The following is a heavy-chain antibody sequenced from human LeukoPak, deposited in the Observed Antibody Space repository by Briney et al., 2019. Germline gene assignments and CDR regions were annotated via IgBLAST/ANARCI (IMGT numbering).Heavy chain of an antibody. D-gene: IGHD3-10*01. CDR3: ARLILLWFGEFYYNPIDY. CDR2: IYYSGST. J-gene: IGHJ4*02. Sequence: SETLSLTCTVSGGSISSSSYYWGWIRQPPWKGLEWIGSIYYSGSTYYNPSLKSRVTISVDTSKNQFSLKLSSVTAADTAVYYCARLILLWFGEFYYNPIDYWGQGTLVTVSS. V-gene: IGHV4-39*01. CDR1: GGSISSSSYY.